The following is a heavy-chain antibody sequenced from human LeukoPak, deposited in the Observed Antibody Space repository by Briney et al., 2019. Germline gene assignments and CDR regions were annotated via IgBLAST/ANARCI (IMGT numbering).Heavy chain of an antibody. Sequence: PGGSLRLSCAASGFTFSGYAMSWVRQAPGKGLEWVSAISGSGGSTYYADSVKGRFTISRDNSKNTLYLQMNSLRAEDTAVYYCARAKTMIVVVTDYWGQGTLVTVSS. V-gene: IGHV3-23*01. J-gene: IGHJ4*02. CDR1: GFTFSGYA. CDR2: ISGSGGST. CDR3: ARAKTMIVVVTDY. D-gene: IGHD3-22*01.